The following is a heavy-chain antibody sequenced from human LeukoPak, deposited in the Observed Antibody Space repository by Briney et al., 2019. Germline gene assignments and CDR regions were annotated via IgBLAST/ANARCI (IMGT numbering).Heavy chain of an antibody. D-gene: IGHD3-22*01. Sequence: SETLSLTCTVSGVSISSYYWSWIRQPPGKGLEWIGYIYYSGSTNYNPSLKSRVTISVDTSKNQSSLKLSSVTAADTAAYYCARADSSGYYLAFDIWGQGTMVTVSS. J-gene: IGHJ3*02. CDR2: IYYSGST. V-gene: IGHV4-59*01. CDR3: ARADSSGYYLAFDI. CDR1: GVSISSYY.